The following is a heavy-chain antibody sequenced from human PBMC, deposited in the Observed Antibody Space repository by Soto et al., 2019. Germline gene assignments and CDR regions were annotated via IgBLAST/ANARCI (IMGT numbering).Heavy chain of an antibody. J-gene: IGHJ3*02. CDR2: VYYTATA. Sequence: SETLSLTCTVSGASVSSGSYYWNWIRQPPGKGLEWIGFVYYTATATSHPSLKSRVTISVDTSKNQVSLNLSSVTAADTAVYYCATLGGNSGHGAFHIWGQGTLVTVSS. CDR3: ATLGGNSGHGAFHI. V-gene: IGHV4-61*01. D-gene: IGHD3-16*01. CDR1: GASVSSGSYY.